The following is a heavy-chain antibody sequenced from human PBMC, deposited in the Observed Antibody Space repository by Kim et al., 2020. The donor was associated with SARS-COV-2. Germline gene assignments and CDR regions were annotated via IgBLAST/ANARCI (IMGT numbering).Heavy chain of an antibody. CDR2: INHSGST. CDR1: GGSFSGYY. D-gene: IGHD1-26*01. J-gene: IGHJ4*02. CDR3: ARGEWEHAPRKPIYYFDY. V-gene: IGHV4-34*01. Sequence: SETLSLTCAVYGGSFSGYYWSWIRQPPGKGLEWIGEINHSGSTNYNPSLKSRVTISVDTSKNQFSLKLSSVTAADTAVYYCARGEWEHAPRKPIYYFDYWGQGTLVTVSS.